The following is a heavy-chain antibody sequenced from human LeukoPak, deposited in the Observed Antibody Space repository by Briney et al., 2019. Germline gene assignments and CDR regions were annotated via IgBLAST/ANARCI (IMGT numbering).Heavy chain of an antibody. Sequence: ASVKVSCKASGYTFTGYYMHWVRQAPGQGLEWMGWINPNSGGTNYAQKFQGRVTMTRDTFISTAYMELSRLRSDDTAVYYCARVMWLPTDAFDIWGQGTVVTVSS. CDR2: INPNSGGT. V-gene: IGHV1-2*02. D-gene: IGHD3-22*01. J-gene: IGHJ3*02. CDR1: GYTFTGYY. CDR3: ARVMWLPTDAFDI.